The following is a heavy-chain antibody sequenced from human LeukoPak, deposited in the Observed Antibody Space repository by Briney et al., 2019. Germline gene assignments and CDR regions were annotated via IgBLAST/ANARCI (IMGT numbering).Heavy chain of an antibody. D-gene: IGHD4-17*01. CDR3: ARDNWNINSGDYIFYY. CDR1: GYTFTTYY. CDR2: IDPSGGST. V-gene: IGHV1-46*01. J-gene: IGHJ4*02. Sequence: ASVKVSCKASGYTFTTYYIHWVRQAPGQGLEWVGIIDPSGGSTSYAQKFQGRVTLTSDASTTTVYMELSSLRSEDTAVYYCARDNWNINSGDYIFYYWGQGTLVTVSS.